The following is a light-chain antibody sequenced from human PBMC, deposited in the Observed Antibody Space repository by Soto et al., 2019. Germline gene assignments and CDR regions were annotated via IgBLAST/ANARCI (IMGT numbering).Light chain of an antibody. CDR1: QSISYY. J-gene: IGKJ2*01. Sequence: DIQMTQSPSSLSASVGDRVTITCRASQSISYYLNWYQQKPGKAPKFLIYAASSLQSGVPSRFSGSGSGTDFTLTISSLQPEDFGTYYCQQSYSTPYTFGQGTKLEIK. V-gene: IGKV1-39*01. CDR2: AAS. CDR3: QQSYSTPYT.